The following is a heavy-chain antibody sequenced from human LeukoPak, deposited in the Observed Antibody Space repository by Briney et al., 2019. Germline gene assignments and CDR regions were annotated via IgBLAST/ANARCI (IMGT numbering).Heavy chain of an antibody. CDR1: GFTVSTNY. V-gene: IGHV3-66*01. D-gene: IGHD6-19*01. Sequence: GGSLRLSCAASGFTVSTNYMSWVRQAPGKGLEWVSVIYSDGRTSYADSVRGRFTISRDNSKNTLYLQTSSLRAEDTAVYYCARELVAGGGRRGMDVWGQGTTVTVS. CDR2: IYSDGRT. J-gene: IGHJ6*02. CDR3: ARELVAGGGRRGMDV.